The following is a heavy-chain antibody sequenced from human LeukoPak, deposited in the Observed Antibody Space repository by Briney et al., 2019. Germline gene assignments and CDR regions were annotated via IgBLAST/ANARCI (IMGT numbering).Heavy chain of an antibody. J-gene: IGHJ4*02. CDR2: ISGSGGST. CDR3: AKEKVDSGSYLY. V-gene: IGHV3-23*01. Sequence: GGSLRLSCAASGFTLGTHAMNWVRQAPGKGLEWVSAISGSGGSTYYADSVKGRFTISRDNSKNTLYLQMNSLRAEDTAVYYCAKEKVDSGSYLYWGQGTLVTVSS. D-gene: IGHD1-26*01. CDR1: GFTLGTHA.